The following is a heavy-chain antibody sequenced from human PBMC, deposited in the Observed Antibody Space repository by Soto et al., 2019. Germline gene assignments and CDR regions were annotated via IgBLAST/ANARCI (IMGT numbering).Heavy chain of an antibody. CDR1: GYTYITFD. Sequence: ASVKVSCKASGYTYITFDINWVRQAAGQGLEWMGWMNPYNGNAGYAQKFQGRVTMTRNTSTSTAYMELSSLTSDDSAVYFCARRKERPGNNYFDSWGQGTLVTFSS. CDR3: ARRKERPGNNYFDS. CDR2: MNPYNGNA. V-gene: IGHV1-8*01. J-gene: IGHJ4*02.